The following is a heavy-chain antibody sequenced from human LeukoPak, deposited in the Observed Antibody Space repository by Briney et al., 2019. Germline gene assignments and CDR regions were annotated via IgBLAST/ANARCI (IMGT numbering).Heavy chain of an antibody. CDR2: ISSSSSTI. V-gene: IGHV3-48*01. CDR3: ARELVVPAANQNFDY. D-gene: IGHD2-2*01. J-gene: IGHJ4*02. CDR1: GFTFSSYS. Sequence: GGSLRLSCAASGFTFSSYSMNWVRQAPGKGLEWVSYISSSSSTIYYADSVKGRFTISRDNAKNSLYLQMNSLRAEDTAVYYCARELVVPAANQNFDYWGQGTLVTVSS.